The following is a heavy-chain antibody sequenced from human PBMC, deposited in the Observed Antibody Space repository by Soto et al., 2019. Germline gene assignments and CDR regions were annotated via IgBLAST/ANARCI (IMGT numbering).Heavy chain of an antibody. J-gene: IGHJ6*02. CDR3: ARESYDSSGYYYNMDV. V-gene: IGHV1-69*06. CDR1: GGTLSSYA. CDR2: IIPIFGTA. D-gene: IGHD3-22*01. Sequence: SVKVSCKASGGTLSSYAISWVRQAPGQGLEWMGGIIPIFGTANYAQKFQGRVTITADKSTSTAYMELSSLRSEDTAVYYCARESYDSSGYYYNMDVWGQGTTVTVSS.